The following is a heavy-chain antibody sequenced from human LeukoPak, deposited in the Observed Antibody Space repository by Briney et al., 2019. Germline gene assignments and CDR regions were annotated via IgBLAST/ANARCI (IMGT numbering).Heavy chain of an antibody. Sequence: PGGSLRLSCATSGFTFSAYWMHWVRQVPGKGLVWVSHINNDGGKTTYADSVEGRFTISRDNAKNTLNLQMNSLRVEDSAVYFCVRDAPNSRFDPWGQGTLVTVSS. J-gene: IGHJ5*02. CDR2: INNDGGKT. CDR3: VRDAPNSRFDP. V-gene: IGHV3-74*01. D-gene: IGHD2/OR15-2a*01. CDR1: GFTFSAYW.